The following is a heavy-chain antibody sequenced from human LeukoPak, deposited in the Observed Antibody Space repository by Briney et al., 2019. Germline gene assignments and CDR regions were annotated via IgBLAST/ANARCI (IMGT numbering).Heavy chain of an antibody. CDR1: GFTFSDYY. V-gene: IGHV3-11*01. Sequence: GGSLRLSCAASGFTFSDYYMSWIRQAPGRGLEWVSYISSSGSTIYYADSVKGRFTISRDNAKNSLYLQMNSLRAEDTAVYYCARKVVGVPAAPPYFDYWGQGTLVTVSS. D-gene: IGHD2-2*01. J-gene: IGHJ4*02. CDR3: ARKVVGVPAAPPYFDY. CDR2: ISSSGSTI.